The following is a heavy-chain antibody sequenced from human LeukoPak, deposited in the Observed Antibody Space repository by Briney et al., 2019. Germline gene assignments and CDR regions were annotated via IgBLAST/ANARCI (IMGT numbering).Heavy chain of an antibody. CDR2: ISAYNGNT. CDR1: GYTFTGYY. Sequence: ASVKVSCKASGYTFTGYYMHWVRQAPGQGLEWMGWISAYNGNTNYAQKLQGRVTMTTDTSTSTAYMELRSLRSDDTAVYYCAGGYATNDFDYWGQGTLVTVSS. J-gene: IGHJ4*02. D-gene: IGHD2-2*01. CDR3: AGGYATNDFDY. V-gene: IGHV1-18*04.